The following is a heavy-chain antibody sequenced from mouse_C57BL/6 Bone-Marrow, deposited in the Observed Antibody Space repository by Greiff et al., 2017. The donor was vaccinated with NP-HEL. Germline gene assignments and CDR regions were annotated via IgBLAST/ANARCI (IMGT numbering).Heavy chain of an antibody. CDR2: IDPADGYT. Sequence: QVQLQQPGAELVKPGASVKLSCKASGYTFTSYWMQWVKQRPGQGLEWIGGIDPADGYTNYNQKFKGKATLTVDTSSSTAYMQLSSLTSDDSAVCYWASAVVAAYYYAMDYGGQGTSVTVSS. CDR3: ASAVVAAYYYAMDY. D-gene: IGHD1-1*01. V-gene: IGHV1-50*01. J-gene: IGHJ4*01. CDR1: GYTFTSYW.